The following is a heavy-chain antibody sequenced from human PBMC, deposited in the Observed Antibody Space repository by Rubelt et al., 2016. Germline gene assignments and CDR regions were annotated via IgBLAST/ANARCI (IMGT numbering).Heavy chain of an antibody. CDR3: ARVTFGGINAFDI. CDR1: GFTFSSYS. Sequence: EVQLVESGGGLVQPGGSLRLSCAASGFTFSSYSMNWVRQAPGKGLDWVSVIYSSGSTYYADSVKGRFTISRDNSKKSRYRQMNSPGAEDKAGYYCARVTFGGINAFDIWGQGTMVTVSS. V-gene: IGHV3-66*01. J-gene: IGHJ3*02. D-gene: IGHD3-16*01. CDR2: IYSSGST.